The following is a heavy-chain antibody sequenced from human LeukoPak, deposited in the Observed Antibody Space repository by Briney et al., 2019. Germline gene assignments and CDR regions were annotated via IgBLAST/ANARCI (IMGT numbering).Heavy chain of an antibody. CDR1: GFTVSSNY. D-gene: IGHD6-13*01. V-gene: IGHV3-53*01. CDR3: ARGQVSSSWYSGPQGIFDY. Sequence: GGSLRLSCAASGFTVSSNYMSWVRQAPGKGLEWVSVIYSGGSTYYADSVKGRFTISRDNSKNTLYLQMNSLRAEDTAVYYCARGQVSSSWYSGPQGIFDYWGQGTLVTVSS. CDR2: IYSGGST. J-gene: IGHJ4*02.